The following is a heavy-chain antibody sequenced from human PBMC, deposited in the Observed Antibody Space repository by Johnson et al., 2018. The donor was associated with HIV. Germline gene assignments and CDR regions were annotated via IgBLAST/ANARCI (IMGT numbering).Heavy chain of an antibody. D-gene: IGHD2-15*01. CDR2: IYSGGST. J-gene: IGHJ3*02. V-gene: IGHV3-66*01. Sequence: VQLVESGGGVVQPGRSLRLSCAASGFTVSSNYMSWVRQAPGKGPEWVSVIYSGGSTYYADSVKGRFTISRDNSKNTLYLQMNSLRAEDTAVYYCAREAYCSGGSCYDAFDIWGQGTMVTVSS. CDR3: AREAYCSGGSCYDAFDI. CDR1: GFTVSSNY.